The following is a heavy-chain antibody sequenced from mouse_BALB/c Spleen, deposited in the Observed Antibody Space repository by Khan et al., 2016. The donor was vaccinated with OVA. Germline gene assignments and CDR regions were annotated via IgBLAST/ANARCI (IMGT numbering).Heavy chain of an antibody. CDR2: IWGGGTT. CDR1: GFSLTDYG. D-gene: IGHD1-1*02. V-gene: IGHV2-6-5*01. CDR3: AKLLWSHYYAVDY. Sequence: QVQLKQSGPGLVAPSQSLSITCTVSGFSLTDYGVSWIRQPPGKGLEWLGLIWGGGTTYYNSVLNSRLSISKDNSKSQVFLKMNSLQTDDTAMYYCAKLLWSHYYAVDYWGQGTSVTVSA. J-gene: IGHJ4*01.